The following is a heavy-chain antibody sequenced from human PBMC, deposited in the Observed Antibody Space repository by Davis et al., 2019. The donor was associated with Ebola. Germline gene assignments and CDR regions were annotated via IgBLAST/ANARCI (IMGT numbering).Heavy chain of an antibody. Sequence: PSETLSLTCTVSGGSISSYYWSWIRQPPGKGLEWIGYIYYSGSTNYNPSLKSRVTISVDTSKNQFSLKLSSVTAADTAVYYCARDALGELSLDYWGQGTLVTVSS. CDR3: ARDALGELSLDY. CDR1: GGSISSYY. V-gene: IGHV4-59*01. D-gene: IGHD3-16*02. J-gene: IGHJ4*02. CDR2: IYYSGST.